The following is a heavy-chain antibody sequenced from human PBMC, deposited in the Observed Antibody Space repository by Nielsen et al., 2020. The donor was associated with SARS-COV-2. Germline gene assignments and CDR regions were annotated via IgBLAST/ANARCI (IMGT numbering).Heavy chain of an antibody. D-gene: IGHD2-21*02. V-gene: IGHV4-59*08. CDR2: IHSNRNT. CDR3: ARALTDSAWRGVYYVDV. Sequence: SETLSLTCTVPDASISTHYWSWIRQAPGKGLEWIGYIHSNRNTNYKPSLKRRVAMSLDTSNNHFSLRLSSVTAADTATYYCARALTDSAWRGVYYVDVWGSGTTVTVSS. J-gene: IGHJ6*03. CDR1: DASISTHY.